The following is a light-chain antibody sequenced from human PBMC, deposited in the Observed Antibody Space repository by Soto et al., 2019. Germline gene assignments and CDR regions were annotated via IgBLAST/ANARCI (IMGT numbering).Light chain of an antibody. CDR2: AAS. CDR1: QHIGTW. J-gene: IGKJ5*01. V-gene: IGKV1-12*01. CDR3: QQANSFPIT. Sequence: DIQMTQSPSSVSASVGDRVTITCRASQHIGTWLAWYQQKPGKAPNLLIYAASHLQSGVPSRFSGSASGTDFTLTISSLQPEDFATYYCQQANSFPITFAQGTRLEMK.